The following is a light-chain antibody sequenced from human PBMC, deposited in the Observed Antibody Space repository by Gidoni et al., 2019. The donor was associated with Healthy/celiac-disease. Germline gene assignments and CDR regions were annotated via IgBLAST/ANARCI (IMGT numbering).Light chain of an antibody. Sequence: VMTPSPLSLPVTPGEPASISCRSSQTPLHSNGYNYLDWYLQKPGQSPQLLIYLGSNRASGVPDRFSGSGSGTDFTLKISRVEAEDVGVYYCMQALQTPRTFGPGTKVDIK. CDR1: QTPLHSNGYNY. CDR3: MQALQTPRT. J-gene: IGKJ3*01. CDR2: LGS. V-gene: IGKV2-28*01.